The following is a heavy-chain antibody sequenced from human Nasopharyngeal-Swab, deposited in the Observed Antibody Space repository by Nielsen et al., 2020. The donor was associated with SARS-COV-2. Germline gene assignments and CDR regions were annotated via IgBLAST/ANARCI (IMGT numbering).Heavy chain of an antibody. V-gene: IGHV4-39*01. CDR1: GGSISSYY. Sequence: SETLSLTCTVSGGSISSYYWGWIRQPPGKGLEWIGSIYYSGSTYYNPSLKSRVTISVDTSKNQFSLKLSSVTAADTAVYYCARRGFIGTRTLSHFDYWGQGTLVTVSS. D-gene: IGHD1-26*01. CDR3: ARRGFIGTRTLSHFDY. CDR2: IYYSGST. J-gene: IGHJ4*02.